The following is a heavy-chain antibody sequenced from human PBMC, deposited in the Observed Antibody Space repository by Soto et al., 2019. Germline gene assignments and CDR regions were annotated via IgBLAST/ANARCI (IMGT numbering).Heavy chain of an antibody. CDR2: IRSKPNTDAT. CDR1: GFTFSDSA. CDR3: TRHVDCSGGSCYSGYYYYMDV. V-gene: IGHV3-73*01. J-gene: IGHJ6*03. Sequence: EVQLVESGGGLVQPGGSLKLSCAASGFTFSDSAMHWVRQASGKGLEWVGRIRSKPNTDATAYAASVKGRFTSSRDDSKNTAYLHMNSLKTEDTAVYYCTRHVDCSGGSCYSGYYYYMDVWGNGTTVTVSS. D-gene: IGHD2-15*01.